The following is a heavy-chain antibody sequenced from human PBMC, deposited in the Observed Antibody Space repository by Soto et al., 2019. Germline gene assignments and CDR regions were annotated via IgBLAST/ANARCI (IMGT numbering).Heavy chain of an antibody. V-gene: IGHV3-15*01. J-gene: IGHJ4*02. CDR1: GFTFSNAW. Sequence: GGSLRLSCAASGFTFSNAWMSWVRQAPGKGLEWVGRIKSKTDGGTTDYAAPVKGRFTISRDDSKNTLYLQMNSLKTEDTAVYFCTTDWFCSSTSCYESVDYWGQGTQVTVSS. D-gene: IGHD2-2*01. CDR2: IKSKTDGGTT. CDR3: TTDWFCSSTSCYESVDY.